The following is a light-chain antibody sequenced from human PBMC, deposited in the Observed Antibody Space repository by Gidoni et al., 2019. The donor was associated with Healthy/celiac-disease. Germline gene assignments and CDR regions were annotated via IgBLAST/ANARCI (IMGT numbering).Light chain of an antibody. Sequence: EIVLTQSPATLSLSPGERATLSCRASQSVSSYLAWYQQKPGQAPRPLIYDASNRATGIPARFSGSGYGTDFTLTISSLEHEDFAVYYCQQRSNWPPTFGGGTKVEIK. V-gene: IGKV3-11*01. J-gene: IGKJ4*01. CDR1: QSVSSY. CDR3: QQRSNWPPT. CDR2: DAS.